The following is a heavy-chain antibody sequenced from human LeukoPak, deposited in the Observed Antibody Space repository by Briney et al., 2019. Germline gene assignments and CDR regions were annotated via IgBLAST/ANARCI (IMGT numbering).Heavy chain of an antibody. CDR1: GFTFSSYS. D-gene: IGHD3-9*01. J-gene: IGHJ4*02. V-gene: IGHV3-21*01. Sequence: GGSLRLSCAASGFTFSSYSMNRVRQAPGKGLEWVSSISSSSSYIYYADSVKGRFTISRDNAKNSLYLQMNSLRAEDTAVYYCARVGAGYDILTGLDYWGQGTLVTVSS. CDR3: ARVGAGYDILTGLDY. CDR2: ISSSSSYI.